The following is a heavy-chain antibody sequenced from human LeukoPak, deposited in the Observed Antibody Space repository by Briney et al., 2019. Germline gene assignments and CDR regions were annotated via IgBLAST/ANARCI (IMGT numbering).Heavy chain of an antibody. CDR3: ARLAALARAGVNDYHSMDV. J-gene: IGHJ6*02. V-gene: IGHV4-59*13. CDR1: GDSITSYY. D-gene: IGHD7-27*01. Sequence: SETLSLTCTVSGDSITSYYWSWIRRPPGKGLEWIGYTHHSGRTNYSPSLNSRLTISLDTSKNQISLKLNSVTAADTAVYYCARLAALARAGVNDYHSMDVRGRGTTVTVSS. CDR2: THHSGRT.